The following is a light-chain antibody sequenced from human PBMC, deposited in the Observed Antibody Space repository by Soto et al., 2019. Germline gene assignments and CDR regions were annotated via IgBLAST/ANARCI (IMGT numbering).Light chain of an antibody. V-gene: IGKV3-15*01. J-gene: IGKJ5*01. Sequence: VMTQSPATLSLSPGDSATLSCRASQSVSSNLAWYQQKAGQAPRLLIYGESTRATGIPDRLSGSGSGTELNLTISRLQSEDFATYYCLQDYNYPITCGQGTRLEIK. CDR1: QSVSSN. CDR2: GES. CDR3: LQDYNYPIT.